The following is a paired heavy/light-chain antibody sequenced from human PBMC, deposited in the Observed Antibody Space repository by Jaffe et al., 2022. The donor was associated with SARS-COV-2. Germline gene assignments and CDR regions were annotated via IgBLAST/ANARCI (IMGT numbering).Heavy chain of an antibody. J-gene: IGHJ4*02. D-gene: IGHD3-10*01. Sequence: QVQLVESGGGVVQPGRSLRLSCEASGFTFSNYGMHWVRQAPGKGLEWVAIISYDGSKKYYAESAKGRFTISRDNSKNTLYLQMNNLRAEDTAVYHCAKKMADYSGSGLFDYWGQGTLVTVSS. CDR1: GFTFSNYG. V-gene: IGHV3-30*18. CDR3: AKKMADYSGSGLFDY. CDR2: ISYDGSKK.
Light chain of an antibody. V-gene: IGLV1-44*01. CDR3: AAWDNSLNGVV. Sequence: QSVLTQPPSASGTPGQRVTFSCSGSSSNIGSNHVYWYQQFPGMAPKLLIYSNNQRPSGVPDRFSGSKSGTSASLAISGLQSEDEADYYCAAWDNSLNGVVFGGGTKLTVL. CDR1: SSNIGSNH. J-gene: IGLJ2*01. CDR2: SNN.